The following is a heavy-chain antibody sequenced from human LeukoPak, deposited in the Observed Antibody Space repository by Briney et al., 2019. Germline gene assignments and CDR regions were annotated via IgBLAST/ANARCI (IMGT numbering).Heavy chain of an antibody. J-gene: IGHJ4*02. CDR3: ARDARDYVHDY. Sequence: GGSLRLSCAASGFTFSRYSMNWVRQAPGKGLEGVSYISSDTSTIHYADSVEGRFTISKDNAYNPLYLQMNSLRAEDTAVYYCARDARDYVHDYWGQGTLVTVSS. V-gene: IGHV3-48*01. CDR1: GFTFSRYS. D-gene: IGHD4-17*01. CDR2: ISSDTSTI.